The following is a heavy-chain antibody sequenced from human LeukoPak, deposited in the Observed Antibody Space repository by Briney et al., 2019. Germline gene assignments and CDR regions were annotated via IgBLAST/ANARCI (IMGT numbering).Heavy chain of an antibody. CDR3: ARGSGSGYDMPSYYYYYMDV. CDR2: IYTSGST. CDR1: GGSISSYY. V-gene: IGHV4-4*07. Sequence: SETLSLTCTVSGGSISSYYWSWIRQPAGKGLEWIGRIYTSGSTNYNPPLKSRVTMSVDTSKNQFSLKLRSVTAADTAVYYCARGSGSGYDMPSYYYYYMDVWGKGTTVTVSS. D-gene: IGHD5-12*01. J-gene: IGHJ6*03.